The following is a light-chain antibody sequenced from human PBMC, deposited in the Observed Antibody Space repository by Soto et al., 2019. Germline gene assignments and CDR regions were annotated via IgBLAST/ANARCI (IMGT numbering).Light chain of an antibody. J-gene: IGLJ1*01. V-gene: IGLV2-14*01. CDR2: EVS. Sequence: QSVLTQPASVSGSPGQSITISCTGSNSDIGTYNYVSWYQQLPGNAPKLVISEVSNRPSGISGRFSGSKSGNAASLTISGLQAEDEATYYCSSYTSTSTLYVFGPGTNVTVL. CDR3: SSYTSTSTLYV. CDR1: NSDIGTYNY.